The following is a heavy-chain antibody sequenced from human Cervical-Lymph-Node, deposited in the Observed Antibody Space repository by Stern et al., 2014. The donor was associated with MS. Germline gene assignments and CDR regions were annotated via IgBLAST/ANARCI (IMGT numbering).Heavy chain of an antibody. CDR1: GDSVTSGAYY. D-gene: IGHD6-19*01. CDR2: IYYNGGT. Sequence: VQLEESGPGLVKPSETLSLTCTVSGDSVTSGAYYWTWIRQPPGRGLEWIGYIYYNGGTNYNPTLKTRVTISGDASKNQFSLKLSSVTAADTAVYYCARGRRSSASFFWGQGTLVTVSS. J-gene: IGHJ4*02. CDR3: ARGRRSSASFF. V-gene: IGHV4-61*08.